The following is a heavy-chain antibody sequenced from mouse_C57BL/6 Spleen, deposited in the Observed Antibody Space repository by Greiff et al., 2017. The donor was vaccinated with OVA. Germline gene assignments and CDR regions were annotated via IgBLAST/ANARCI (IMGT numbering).Heavy chain of an antibody. V-gene: IGHV1-15*01. CDR2: IDPETGGT. D-gene: IGHD4-1*01. J-gene: IGHJ3*01. CDR3: TRWEPFAY. Sequence: VQLQQSGAELVRPGASVTLSCKASGYTFTDYEMHWVKQTPVHGLEWIGAIDPETGGTAYNQKFKGKAILTADKSSSTAYMELRSLTSEDSAVYYCTRWEPFAYWGQGTLVTVSA. CDR1: GYTFTDYE.